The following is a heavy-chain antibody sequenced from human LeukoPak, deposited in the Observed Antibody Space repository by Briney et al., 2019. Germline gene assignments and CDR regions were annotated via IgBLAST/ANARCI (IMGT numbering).Heavy chain of an antibody. D-gene: IGHD5-18*01. CDR1: GYTFTSYY. CDR3: ARAGYSYGTMDV. V-gene: IGHV1-2*02. Sequence: ASVKVSCKASGYTFTSYYMHWVRQAPGQGLEWMGWINPNSGGTNYAQKFQGRVTMTRDTSISTAYMELSRLRSDDTAVYYCARAGYSYGTMDVWGQGTTVTVSS. CDR2: INPNSGGT. J-gene: IGHJ6*02.